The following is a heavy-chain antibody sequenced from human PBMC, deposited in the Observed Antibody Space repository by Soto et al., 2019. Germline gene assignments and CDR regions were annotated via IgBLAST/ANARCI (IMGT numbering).Heavy chain of an antibody. CDR2: ISRDGSTM. D-gene: IGHD2-21*01. CDR1: GVTLSNFG. J-gene: IGHJ4*02. Sequence: QVQLVESGGGVVQPGRSLRLSCAASGVTLSNFGMHWVRQAPGKGLEWVAVISRDGSTMLYADSVKGRFTISRDSSRNTRYKQMTSPRAEDTAVYHCVGEVASGYWGQGTLVTVSS. CDR3: VGEVASGY. V-gene: IGHV3-30*03.